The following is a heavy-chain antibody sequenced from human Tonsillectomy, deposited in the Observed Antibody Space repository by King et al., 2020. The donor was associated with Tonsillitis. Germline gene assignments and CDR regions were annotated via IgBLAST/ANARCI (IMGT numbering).Heavy chain of an antibody. CDR1: GFTFSSFN. V-gene: IGHV3-48*04. Sequence: VQLVESGGGLVQPGGSLRLSCAASGFTFSSFNMHWVRQAPGKGLEWISDINTSSSTIYYADSVKGRFTISRDNAKNSLYLQMNSLRAEDTAVYYCARDPSLGLFAFWGQGTLVTVSS. CDR3: ARDPSLGLFAF. CDR2: INTSSSTI. J-gene: IGHJ4*02.